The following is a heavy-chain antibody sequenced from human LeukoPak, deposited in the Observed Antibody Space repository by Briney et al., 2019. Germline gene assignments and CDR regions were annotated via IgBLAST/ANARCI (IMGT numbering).Heavy chain of an antibody. CDR3: ARDLNLSF. CDR2: ISSSGSII. V-gene: IGHV3-48*03. CDR1: GFTFSSYE. Sequence: GGSLRLSCAASGFTFSSYEMNWVRQAPGKGLEWVSYISSSGSIIYYADSVKGRFSISRDNAKNSLYLQMNSLRAEDTAVYYCARDLNLSFWGQGTLVTVSS. D-gene: IGHD2/OR15-2a*01. J-gene: IGHJ4*02.